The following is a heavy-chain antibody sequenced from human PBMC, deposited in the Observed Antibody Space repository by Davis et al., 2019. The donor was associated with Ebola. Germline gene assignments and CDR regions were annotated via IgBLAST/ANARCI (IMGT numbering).Heavy chain of an antibody. D-gene: IGHD2/OR15-2a*01. CDR1: GFTFIDFP. V-gene: IGHV3-48*04. Sequence: GESLKISCAASGFTFIDFPMHWVRQAPGKGLEWVSKISSKSTRTEYADSVRGRFTISRDNAKNLVILEMSSLRAEDTAVYYCAREGFYFYGLDVWGQGTTVTVSS. CDR3: AREGFYFYGLDV. J-gene: IGHJ6*02. CDR2: ISSKSTRT.